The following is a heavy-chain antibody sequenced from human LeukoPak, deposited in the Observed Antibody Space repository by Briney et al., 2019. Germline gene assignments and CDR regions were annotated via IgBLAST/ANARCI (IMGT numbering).Heavy chain of an antibody. D-gene: IGHD1-26*01. Sequence: GSLRLSCAASGFTFGSYAMHWVRQAPGKGLEWVAVLSYDGSDKYYADSVKGRFTISRDNSKNTLYLQMNSLRAEDTAIYYCAKKVVVGATSPYSDFQDWGQGTLVTVSS. CDR1: GFTFGSYA. J-gene: IGHJ1*01. CDR3: AKKVVVGATSPYSDFQD. CDR2: LSYDGSDK. V-gene: IGHV3-30*04.